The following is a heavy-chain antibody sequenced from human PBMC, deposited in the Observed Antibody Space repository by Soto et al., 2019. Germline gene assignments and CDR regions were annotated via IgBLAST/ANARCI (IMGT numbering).Heavy chain of an antibody. CDR1: GGSISSGGYY. V-gene: IGHV4-31*03. CDR2: IYYSGST. J-gene: IGHJ5*02. CDR3: ARAATLYSGSYYDWFDP. Sequence: TSETLSLTCTVSGGSISSGGYYWSWIRQHPGKGLEWIGYIYYSGSTYYNPSLKSRVTISVDTSKNQFSLKLSSVTAADTAVYYCARAATLYSGSYYDWFDPWGQGTLVTVSS. D-gene: IGHD1-26*01.